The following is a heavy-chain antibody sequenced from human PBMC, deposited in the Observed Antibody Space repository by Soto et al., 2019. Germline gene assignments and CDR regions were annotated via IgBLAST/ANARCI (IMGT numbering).Heavy chain of an antibody. D-gene: IGHD3-3*01. V-gene: IGHV1-58*01. CDR3: AADGPVDFWSGYYNWTFDY. J-gene: IGHJ4*02. CDR1: GFTFTSSA. Sequence: GAPVKVSCKASGFTFTSSAVQWVRQARGQRLEWIGWIVVGSGNTNYAQKFQERVTITRDMSTSTAYMELSSLRSEDTAVYYCAADGPVDFWSGYYNWTFDYWGQGTLVTVSS. CDR2: IVVGSGNT.